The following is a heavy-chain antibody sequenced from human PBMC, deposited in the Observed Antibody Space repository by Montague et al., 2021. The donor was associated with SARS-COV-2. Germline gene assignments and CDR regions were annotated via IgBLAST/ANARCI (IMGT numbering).Heavy chain of an antibody. CDR3: ARGRQHFNMIVVVMTGGEYDFDX. J-gene: IGHJ4*02. CDR2: INHRGTS. CDR1: GGSFSDYY. D-gene: IGHD3-22*01. V-gene: IGHV4-34*01. Sequence: SETLSLTCAVYGGSFSDYYWSWIRHPPGKGLEWNGEINHRGTSKNNPSLKSRFPISLATSKTQFSLYLSSVTAADTAVYFCARGRQHFNMIVVVMTGGEYDFDXWGQGTLVTVSS.